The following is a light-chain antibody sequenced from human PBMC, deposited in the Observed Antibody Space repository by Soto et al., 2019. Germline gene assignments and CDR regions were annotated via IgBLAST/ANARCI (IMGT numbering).Light chain of an antibody. CDR3: QKYNSYSWT. Sequence: DIQMTQSPSTLSASVGDRVTLTCRASQSISSWLSWYHQKPGKAPKLLIYDASTLESGVPSRFSGSGSGTEFSLTISGLRPDDFVTYYCQKYNSYSWTFGQGTKVEIK. J-gene: IGKJ1*01. V-gene: IGKV1-5*01. CDR2: DAS. CDR1: QSISSW.